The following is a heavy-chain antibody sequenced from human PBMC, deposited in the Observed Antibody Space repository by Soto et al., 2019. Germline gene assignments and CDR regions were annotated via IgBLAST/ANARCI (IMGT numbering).Heavy chain of an antibody. CDR1: GFTFSRYG. Sequence: QVQLVESGGGVVQPGRSLRLSWAASGFTFSRYGMHWVRQAPGKGLELVAVIWADGSNKDYADSLKGRFTISRYNPKNTLYLQMIRLRDEDTAVYQCAREPPTIFGVVITHYYYCDGIAVWGQGTTVTVSS. V-gene: IGHV3-33*01. CDR2: IWADGSNK. CDR3: AREPPTIFGVVITHYYYCDGIAV. J-gene: IGHJ6*02. D-gene: IGHD3-3*01.